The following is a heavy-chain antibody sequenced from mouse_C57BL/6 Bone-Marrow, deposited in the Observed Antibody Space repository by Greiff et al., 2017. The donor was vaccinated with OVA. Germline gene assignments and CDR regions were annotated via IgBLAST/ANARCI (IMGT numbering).Heavy chain of an antibody. V-gene: IGHV14-4*01. Sequence: VQLQQSGAELVRPGASVKLSCTASGFNIKDDYMHWVKQRPEQGLEWIGWIDPENGDTEYASKFQGKATITADTSSNTAYLQLSSLTSEDTAVYYCTTNTPLLAWFAYWGQGTLVTVSA. J-gene: IGHJ3*01. CDR3: TTNTPLLAWFAY. CDR2: IDPENGDT. CDR1: GFNIKDDY. D-gene: IGHD1-2*01.